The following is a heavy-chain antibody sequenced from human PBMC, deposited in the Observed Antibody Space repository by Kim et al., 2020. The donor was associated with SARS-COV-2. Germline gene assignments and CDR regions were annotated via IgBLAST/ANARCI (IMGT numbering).Heavy chain of an antibody. D-gene: IGHD3-9*01. Sequence: SETLSLTCAVYGGSFSGYYWSWIRQPPGKGLEWIGEINHSGSTNYNPSLKSRVTISVDTSKNQFSLKLSSVTAADTAVYYCARARSPYYDILTGYYPGYGMDVWGQGTTVTVSS. V-gene: IGHV4-34*01. CDR2: INHSGST. J-gene: IGHJ6*02. CDR3: ARARSPYYDILTGYYPGYGMDV. CDR1: GGSFSGYY.